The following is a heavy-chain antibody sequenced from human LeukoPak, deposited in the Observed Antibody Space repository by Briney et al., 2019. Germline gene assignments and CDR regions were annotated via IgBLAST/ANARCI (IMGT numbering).Heavy chain of an antibody. Sequence: TSETLSLTCTVSGGSISSYYWSWIRQPPGKGLEWIGYIYYSGSTNYNPSLKSRVTISVDTSKNQFSLKLSSVTAADTAVYYCARTGLAVAGLFDYWGQGTLVTVSS. D-gene: IGHD6-19*01. CDR3: ARTGLAVAGLFDY. J-gene: IGHJ4*02. V-gene: IGHV4-59*01. CDR2: IYYSGST. CDR1: GGSISSYY.